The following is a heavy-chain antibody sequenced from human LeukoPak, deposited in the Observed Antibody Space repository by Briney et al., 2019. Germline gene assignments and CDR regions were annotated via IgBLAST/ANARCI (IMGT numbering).Heavy chain of an antibody. D-gene: IGHD3-10*01. J-gene: IGHJ4*02. Sequence: SVKVSCKTSGGTFNNSAISWVRQAPGQGLEWLGGIMPLFGTAGYAQKFQGRVTITTDESTSTAYMELSSLRSEDTAVYYCARGKYYGSELREFDYWGQGTLVTVSS. CDR1: GGTFNNSA. CDR2: IMPLFGTA. V-gene: IGHV1-69*05. CDR3: ARGKYYGSELREFDY.